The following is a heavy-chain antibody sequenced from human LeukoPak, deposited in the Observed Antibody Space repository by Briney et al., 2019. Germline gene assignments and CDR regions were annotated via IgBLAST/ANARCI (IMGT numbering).Heavy chain of an antibody. CDR2: IYPGDSDT. V-gene: IGHV5-51*01. CDR3: ARRENLRYSYGYEFDY. CDR1: GYSFTSYW. J-gene: IGHJ4*02. Sequence: GESLKISCKGSGYSFTSYWIGWVRQIPGKGLGWMGIIYPGDSDTRYSPPFQGQVTISADKSISTAYLQWSSLKASDTVMYYCARRENLRYSYGYEFDYWGQGTLVTVSS. D-gene: IGHD5-18*01.